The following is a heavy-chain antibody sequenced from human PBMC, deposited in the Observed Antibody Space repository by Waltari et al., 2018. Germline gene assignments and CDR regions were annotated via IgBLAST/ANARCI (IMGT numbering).Heavy chain of an antibody. V-gene: IGHV3-23*04. CDR2: ISGSGAST. CDR3: SAAGDY. CDR1: GFTFTHYA. D-gene: IGHD2-15*01. J-gene: IGHJ4*02. Sequence: EVQLVAHGGGLVQPGGSLRTSWAAPGFTFTHYAMSWVRKVPGKGLEWVSAISGSGASTHVADSVKGRFSISRDNSKEMIYLQMNSLRVEDTAIYYCSAAGDYWGQGTQVTVSS.